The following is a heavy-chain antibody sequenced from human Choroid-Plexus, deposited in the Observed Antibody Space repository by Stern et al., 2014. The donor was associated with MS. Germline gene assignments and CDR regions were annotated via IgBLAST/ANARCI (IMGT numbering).Heavy chain of an antibody. CDR1: GFTFGSCA. Sequence: VQLVESGGGVVQPGRPLRLSCVASGFTFGSCAMHWVRQAPGKGLEWVEGVSYDGSHKYYADSVKGRFTISRDNSQNTLYMQMSSLRPEDTAVYYCAKDRQYLTYFFDHWGQGSLVTVSS. CDR3: AKDRQYLTYFFDH. J-gene: IGHJ5*02. D-gene: IGHD2/OR15-2a*01. V-gene: IGHV3-30*18. CDR2: VSYDGSHK.